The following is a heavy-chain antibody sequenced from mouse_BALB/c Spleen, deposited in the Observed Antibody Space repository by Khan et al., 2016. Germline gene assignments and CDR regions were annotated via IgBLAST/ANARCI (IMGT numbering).Heavy chain of an antibody. V-gene: IGHV1-62-2*01. D-gene: IGHD2-1*01. CDR2: FYPLSGSI. CDR3: ARHDGNPHYAMYY. CDR1: GFTFTEYI. J-gene: IGHJ4*01. Sequence: QVQLQQPGAGLVKPGASVKLSCKASGFTFTEYIIHWVKQRSGQGLEWIGWFYPLSGSIKYNEKFKDKATLTADKSSSTVEMELSIVSSEDAAVSFRARHDGNPHYAMYYWGQGTSVTVSS.